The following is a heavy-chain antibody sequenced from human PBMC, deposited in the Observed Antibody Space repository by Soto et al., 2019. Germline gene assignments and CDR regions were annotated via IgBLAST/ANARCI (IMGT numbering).Heavy chain of an antibody. CDR3: ARQATNYDILTGYYIGRFDY. CDR2: IYYSGST. J-gene: IGHJ4*02. CDR1: GGSISSSSYY. D-gene: IGHD3-9*01. V-gene: IGHV4-39*01. Sequence: LSLTCTVSGGSISSSSYYWGWIRQPPGKGLEWIGSIYYSGSTYYNPSLKSRVTISVDTSKNQFSLKLSSVTAADTAVYYCARQATNYDILTGYYIGRFDYWGQGTLVTVSS.